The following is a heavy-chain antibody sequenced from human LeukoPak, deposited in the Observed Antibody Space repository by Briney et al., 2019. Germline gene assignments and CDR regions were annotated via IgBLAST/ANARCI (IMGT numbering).Heavy chain of an antibody. D-gene: IGHD3-22*01. J-gene: IGHJ4*02. V-gene: IGHV3-48*01. CDR2: ISSSSSTI. CDR1: GFTFSSYG. Sequence: GGSLRLSCAASGFTFSSYGMNWVRQAPGKGLEWVSYISSSSSTIYYADSVKGRFTISRDNAKNSLYLQMNSLRAEDTAVYYCARVLHRRNYDSSVYYGYWGQGTLVTVSS. CDR3: ARVLHRRNYDSSVYYGY.